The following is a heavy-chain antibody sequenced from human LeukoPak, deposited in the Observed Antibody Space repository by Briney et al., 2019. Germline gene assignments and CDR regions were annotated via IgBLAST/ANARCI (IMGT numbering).Heavy chain of an antibody. CDR2: LDWDNDK. J-gene: IGHJ4*02. V-gene: IGHV2-5*02. D-gene: IGHD1-26*01. CDR1: GFSLRTTGVG. Sequence: SGPTLVNPTQTLTLTCTFSGFSLRTTGVGVGWVRQPPGKALQWLALLDWDNDKRYSPSLRSRLTISKDTSKNQVVLTITNMDPVDTATYYCTQQQGGLPFDYWGQGARVTVSS. CDR3: TQQQGGLPFDY.